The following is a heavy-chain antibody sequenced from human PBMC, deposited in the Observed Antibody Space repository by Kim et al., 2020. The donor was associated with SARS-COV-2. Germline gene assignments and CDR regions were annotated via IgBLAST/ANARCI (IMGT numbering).Heavy chain of an antibody. J-gene: IGHJ6*02. CDR3: ARDTNPLLLWFGELLLSYYYTMDV. D-gene: IGHD3-10*01. V-gene: IGHV1-18*01. CDR1: GYTFTSYG. CDR2: ISAYNGNT. Sequence: ASVKVSCKASGYTFTSYGISWVRQAPGQGLEWMGWISAYNGNTNYAQKLQGRVTMTTDTSTSTAYMELRSLRSDDTAVYYCARDTNPLLLWFGELLLSYYYTMDVWGPGTTVTVSS.